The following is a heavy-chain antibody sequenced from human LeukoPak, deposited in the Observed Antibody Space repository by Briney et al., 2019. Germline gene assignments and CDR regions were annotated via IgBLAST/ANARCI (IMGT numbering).Heavy chain of an antibody. CDR3: ARDYGDYLPGDDAFDI. V-gene: IGHV1-2*02. Sequence: ASVKVSCKASGDTFTGYYMHWVRQAPGQGLEWMGWINPNSGGTNYAQKFQGRVTMTRDTSISTAYKELSRLRSDDTAVYYCARDYGDYLPGDDAFDIWGQRTMVTVSS. CDR2: INPNSGGT. D-gene: IGHD4-17*01. J-gene: IGHJ3*02. CDR1: GDTFTGYY.